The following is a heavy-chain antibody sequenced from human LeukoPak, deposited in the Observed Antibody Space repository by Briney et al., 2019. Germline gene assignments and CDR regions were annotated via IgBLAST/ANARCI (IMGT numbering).Heavy chain of an antibody. CDR2: INPNSGGT. Sequence: ASVKVSCKASGYTFTGYYMHWVRQAPGQGLEWMGWINPNSGGTNYAQKFQGRVTMTRDTSISTAYMELSRLRSDDTAVYYCARARGRFSGFDYWGQGTLVTVSS. CDR1: GYTFTGYY. D-gene: IGHD6-19*01. V-gene: IGHV1-2*02. J-gene: IGHJ4*02. CDR3: ARARGRFSGFDY.